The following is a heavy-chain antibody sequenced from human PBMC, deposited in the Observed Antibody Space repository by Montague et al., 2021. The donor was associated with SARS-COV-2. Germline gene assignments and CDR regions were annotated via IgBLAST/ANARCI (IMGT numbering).Heavy chain of an antibody. V-gene: IGHV4-34*01. CDR3: ARAGRPGGSWEYYFDS. CDR1: GGSFSDSH. D-gene: IGHD6-13*01. Sequence: SETLSLTCAVYGGSFSDSHWSWLRQPPGKGLEWIGEVNQSGSTKYNPSLKSRVTISVDTSKNQFSLRLTSVTAADTGLYYCARAGRPGGSWEYYFDSWGPGTLVTVSS. J-gene: IGHJ4*02. CDR2: VNQSGST.